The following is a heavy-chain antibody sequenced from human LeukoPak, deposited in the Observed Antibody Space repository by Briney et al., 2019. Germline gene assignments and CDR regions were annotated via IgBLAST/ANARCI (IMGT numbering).Heavy chain of an antibody. V-gene: IGHV3-30-3*01. D-gene: IGHD2-2*01. CDR2: ISYDGSNK. J-gene: IGHJ4*02. CDR1: GFTFSSYA. Sequence: GGSLRLSYAASGFTFSSYAMHWVRPAPGKGLEWVADISYDGSNKYYADSVKGRFTISRDNSKNTLYLQMNSLRAEDTAVYYCARGNIVVVPAASYYFDYWGQGTLVTVSS. CDR3: ARGNIVVVPAASYYFDY.